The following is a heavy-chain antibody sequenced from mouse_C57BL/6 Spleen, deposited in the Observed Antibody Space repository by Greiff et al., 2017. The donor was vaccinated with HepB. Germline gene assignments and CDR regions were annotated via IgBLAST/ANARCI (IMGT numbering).Heavy chain of an antibody. CDR3: ARRGGSSYEGDYYAMDD. D-gene: IGHD1-1*01. Sequence: QVQLQQSGAELMKPGASVKLSCKATGYTFTGYWIEWVKQRPGHGLEWIGEILPGSGSTNYNEKFKGKATFTADTSSNTAYMQLSSLTTEDSAIYYCARRGGSSYEGDYYAMDDWGQGTSVTVSS. CDR1: GYTFTGYW. J-gene: IGHJ4*01. CDR2: ILPGSGST. V-gene: IGHV1-9*01.